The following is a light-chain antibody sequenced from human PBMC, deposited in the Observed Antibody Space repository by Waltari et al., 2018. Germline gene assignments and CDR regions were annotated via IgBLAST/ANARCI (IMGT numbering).Light chain of an antibody. CDR1: ALPDQF. CDR2: KNT. V-gene: IGLV3-25*03. J-gene: IGLJ2*01. CDR3: QASDRTKTYSI. Sequence: SYELTQPPSVSVSPGQTARITCSGDALPDQFTSWYQQKPGQGPVLLMYKNTERPSGIPGRFSVSRSGTRVTLTINAVQAEDEADYYSQASDRTKTYSIFGGGTHLAV.